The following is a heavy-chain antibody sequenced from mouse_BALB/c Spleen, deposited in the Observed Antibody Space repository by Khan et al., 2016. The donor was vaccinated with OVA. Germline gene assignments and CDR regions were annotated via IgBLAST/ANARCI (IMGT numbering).Heavy chain of an antibody. CDR2: INTHSGVP. V-gene: IGHV9-4*02. J-gene: IGHJ4*01. CDR3: ARGGAAYYRNYEGSAMDY. D-gene: IGHD2-5*01. Sequence: QIQLVQSGPELKKPGETVRISCKASGYTFTTAGIQWVQKMPGKGLKWIDWINTHSGVPKYAEDFKGRFAFSLEISVNTAYLQITNLKNEDTATYFCARGGAAYYRNYEGSAMDYWGQGTSVTVSS. CDR1: GYTFTTAG.